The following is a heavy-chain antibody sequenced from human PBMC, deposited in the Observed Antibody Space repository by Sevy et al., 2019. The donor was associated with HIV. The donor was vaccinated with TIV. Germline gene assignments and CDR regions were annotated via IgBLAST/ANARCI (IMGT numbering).Heavy chain of an antibody. CDR1: AVPFSNYA. V-gene: IGHV3-23*01. J-gene: IGHJ4*02. CDR3: AKEDTHRRRDF. Sequence: GESLKISGAASAVPFSNYAMSWVRQAPGKGLEWVSTIGTSGSTTNYAGPVRGRFTISRDNSRSTLYLQMNTLRVEVTAVYYRAKEDTHRRRDFWGQGTLVTVSS. CDR2: IGTSGSTT.